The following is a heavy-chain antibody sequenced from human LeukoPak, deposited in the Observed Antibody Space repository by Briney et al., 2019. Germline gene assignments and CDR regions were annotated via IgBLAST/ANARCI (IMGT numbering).Heavy chain of an antibody. V-gene: IGHV4-31*03. CDR3: ARDERDVDYGMDV. CDR2: IYYSGST. J-gene: IGHJ6*02. CDR1: GGSISSGGYY. Sequence: PSETLSLTCTVSGGSISSGGYYWSWIRQHPGKGLEWIGYIYYSGSTYYNPSLKSRVTISVDTSKNQFSLKLSSVTAADTAVYYCARDERDVDYGMDVWGQGTTVTVSS.